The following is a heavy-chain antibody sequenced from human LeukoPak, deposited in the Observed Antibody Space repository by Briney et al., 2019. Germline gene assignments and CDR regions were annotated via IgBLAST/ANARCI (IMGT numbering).Heavy chain of an antibody. Sequence: GGSLRLSCAASGFTFSSYWMSWVRQAPGKGLEWVANIKKDGSEKYYVDSVEGRFTISRDNAKTSLYLQMNSLRAEDTAVYYCARDLSGVTGYTYGRGIDYWGQGTLVTVSS. CDR3: ARDLSGVTGYTYGRGIDY. CDR2: IKKDGSEK. D-gene: IGHD5-18*01. J-gene: IGHJ4*02. V-gene: IGHV3-7*01. CDR1: GFTFSSYW.